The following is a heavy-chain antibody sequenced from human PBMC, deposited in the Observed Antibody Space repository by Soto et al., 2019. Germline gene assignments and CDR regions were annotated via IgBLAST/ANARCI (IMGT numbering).Heavy chain of an antibody. CDR3: ARQVRAAYNWFDP. CDR1: GFTFSSCS. V-gene: IGHV3-21*01. J-gene: IGHJ5*02. CDR2: ISSSSSYI. D-gene: IGHD6-25*01. Sequence: GGSLRLSCAASGFTFSSCSMNWVRQAPGKGLEWVSSISSSSSYIYYADSVKGRFTISRDNAKNSLYLQMNSLRAEDTAVYYCARQVRAAYNWFDPWGQGTLVTVSS.